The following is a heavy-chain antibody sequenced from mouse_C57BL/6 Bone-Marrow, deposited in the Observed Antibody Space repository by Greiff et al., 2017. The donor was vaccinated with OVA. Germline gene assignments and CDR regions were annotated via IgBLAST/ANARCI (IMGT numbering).Heavy chain of an antibody. Sequence: VMLVESGAELARPGASVKLSCKASGYTFTSYGISWVKQRTGQGLEWIGEIFPRSGNTYYNEKFKGKATLTADKSSSTAYMELRSLTSEDSAVYFCARGPVVAPFDYWGQGTTLTVSS. CDR3: ARGPVVAPFDY. V-gene: IGHV1-81*01. CDR1: GYTFTSYG. D-gene: IGHD1-1*01. CDR2: IFPRSGNT. J-gene: IGHJ2*01.